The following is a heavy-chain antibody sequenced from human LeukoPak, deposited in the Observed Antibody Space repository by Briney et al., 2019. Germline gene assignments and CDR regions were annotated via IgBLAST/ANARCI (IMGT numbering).Heavy chain of an antibody. D-gene: IGHD4-11*01. V-gene: IGHV1-69*05. CDR1: GGTFSSYA. CDR3: ARGGHSNYRLYYYYYYMDV. CDR2: IIPIFGTA. J-gene: IGHJ6*03. Sequence: ASVKVSCKASGGTFSSYAISWVRQAPGQGLEWMGGIIPIFGTANYAQKFQGRVTITTDESTSTAYMELSSLRSEDTAVYYCARGGHSNYRLYYYYYYMDVWGKGTTVAVSS.